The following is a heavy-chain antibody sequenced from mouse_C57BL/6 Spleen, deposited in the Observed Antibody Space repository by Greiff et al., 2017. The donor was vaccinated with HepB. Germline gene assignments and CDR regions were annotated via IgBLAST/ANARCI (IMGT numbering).Heavy chain of an antibody. Sequence: VKLMESGPELVKPGASVKLSCKASGYTFTSYDINWVKQRPGQGLEWIGWIYPRDGSTKYNEKFKGKATLTVDTSSSTAYMELHSLTSEDSAVYFCAREITTVVARYAMDYWGQGTSVTVSS. V-gene: IGHV1-85*01. CDR3: AREITTVVARYAMDY. CDR1: GYTFTSYD. J-gene: IGHJ4*01. CDR2: IYPRDGST. D-gene: IGHD1-1*01.